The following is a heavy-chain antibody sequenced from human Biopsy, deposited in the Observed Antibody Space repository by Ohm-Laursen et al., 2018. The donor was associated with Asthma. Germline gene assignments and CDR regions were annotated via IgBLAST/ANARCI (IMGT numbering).Heavy chain of an antibody. V-gene: IGHV2-5*02. D-gene: IGHD3-9*01. CDR1: GFSLRTPGVG. CDR2: IYLDDYN. CDR3: ALSQDSGFDDHSPSWFDP. Sequence: STQTLTLTCSFSGFSLRTPGVGVGWIRQSPGKALEWLAPIYLDDYNLFRPSLKRRLTITKDPSKNQVVLTMTKMDPVDSGTYYCALSQDSGFDDHSPSWFDPWGQGTLVTVSS. J-gene: IGHJ5*02.